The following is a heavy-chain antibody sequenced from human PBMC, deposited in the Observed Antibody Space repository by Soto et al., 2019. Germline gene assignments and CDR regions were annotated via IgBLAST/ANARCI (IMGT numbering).Heavy chain of an antibody. CDR3: ASLNPSSSAEAAFDI. Sequence: SETLSLTCTVSGASITGSHWNWILQPLGKPLEWIGYIYYRGSTNYNPSLKSRLTLSVDTSKNQIFLRLNSVTAEDTAVYYCASLNPSSSAEAAFDIWGQGTMVTVS. J-gene: IGHJ3*02. D-gene: IGHD6-6*01. CDR2: IYYRGST. CDR1: GASITGSH. V-gene: IGHV4-59*01.